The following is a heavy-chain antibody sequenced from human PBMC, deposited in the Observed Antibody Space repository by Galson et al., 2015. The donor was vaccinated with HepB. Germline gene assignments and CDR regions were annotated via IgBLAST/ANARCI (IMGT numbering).Heavy chain of an antibody. CDR1: GYTFSSYS. D-gene: IGHD2-15*01. Sequence: SVKVSCKASGYTFSSYSITWVRQAPGQGPEWMGWISAYNRNTKYAQKFQGRVTMTTDTITSTAYMELRSLRSDDTAVYYCARGGFAVGVGATQNNCFDPWGQGTLVTVAS. J-gene: IGHJ5*02. CDR2: ISAYNRNT. V-gene: IGHV1-18*01. CDR3: ARGGFAVGVGATQNNCFDP.